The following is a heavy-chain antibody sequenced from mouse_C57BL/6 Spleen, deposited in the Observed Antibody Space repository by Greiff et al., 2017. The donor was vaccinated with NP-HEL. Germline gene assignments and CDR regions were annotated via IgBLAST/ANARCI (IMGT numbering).Heavy chain of an antibody. D-gene: IGHD1-1*01. J-gene: IGHJ4*01. CDR2: IDPSDSYT. V-gene: IGHV1-69*01. CDR1: GYTFTSYW. Sequence: VQLQQSGAELVMPGASVKLSCKASGYTFTSYWMHWVKQRPGQGLEWIGEIDPSDSYTNYNQKFKGKSTLTVDKSYSTAYMQLSSLTSEDSAVYYCAKLLRLNYYAMDYWGQRTSVTVSS. CDR3: AKLLRLNYYAMDY.